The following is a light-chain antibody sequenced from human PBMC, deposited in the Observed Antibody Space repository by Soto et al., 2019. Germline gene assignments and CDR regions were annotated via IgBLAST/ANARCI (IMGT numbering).Light chain of an antibody. CDR1: QSVSSSY. J-gene: IGKJ1*01. CDR3: QQYGRT. V-gene: IGKV3-20*01. Sequence: ETVLTQSPGTLSLSPGERATLSCRASQSVSSSYLAWYQQKPGQAPRLLIYGASSRATGIPDRFSGSGSGTDFTLTISRLEPEDFAVYYCQQYGRTFGQGTKVAIK. CDR2: GAS.